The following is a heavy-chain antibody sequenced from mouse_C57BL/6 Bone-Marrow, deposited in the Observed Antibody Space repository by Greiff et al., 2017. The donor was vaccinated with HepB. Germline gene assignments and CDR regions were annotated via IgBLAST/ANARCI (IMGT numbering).Heavy chain of an antibody. CDR1: GFTFSDYY. CDR3: ARYDGYPYWYFDV. D-gene: IGHD2-3*01. V-gene: IGHV5-16*01. J-gene: IGHJ1*03. Sequence: EVQRVESEGGLVQPGSSMKLSCTASGFTFSDYYMAWVRQVPEKGLEWVANINYDGSSTYYLDSLKSRFIISRDNAKNILYLQMSSLKSEDTATYYCARYDGYPYWYFDVWGTGTTVTVSS. CDR2: INYDGSST.